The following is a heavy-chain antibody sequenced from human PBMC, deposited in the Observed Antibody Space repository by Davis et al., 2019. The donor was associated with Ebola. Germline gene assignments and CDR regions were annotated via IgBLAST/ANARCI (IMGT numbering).Heavy chain of an antibody. D-gene: IGHD3-16*02. CDR2: IYPGDSDT. Sequence: GESLKISCKGSGYSFTSYWIGWVRQMPGKGLELMGIIYPGDSDTRYSPSFQGQVTILADKSISTAYLQWSSLKASDTAMYYCARRRFKDYDYVWGSYRPEYYFDYWGQGTLVTVSS. J-gene: IGHJ4*02. CDR3: ARRRFKDYDYVWGSYRPEYYFDY. CDR1: GYSFTSYW. V-gene: IGHV5-51*01.